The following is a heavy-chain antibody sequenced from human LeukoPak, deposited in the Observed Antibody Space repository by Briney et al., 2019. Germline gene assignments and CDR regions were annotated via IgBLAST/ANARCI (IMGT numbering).Heavy chain of an antibody. CDR1: GASINGFS. Sequence: SETLSLTCSVSGASINGFSWSWIRQTPEKGLEWIGYVSQRGATTSNPSLKTRVSISADTSKSRFSLKMTSVTAADTAIYYCARERSGSYYTFDVWGPGTMVSVS. CDR2: VSQRGAT. V-gene: IGHV4-59*13. J-gene: IGHJ3*01. D-gene: IGHD1-26*01. CDR3: ARERSGSYYTFDV.